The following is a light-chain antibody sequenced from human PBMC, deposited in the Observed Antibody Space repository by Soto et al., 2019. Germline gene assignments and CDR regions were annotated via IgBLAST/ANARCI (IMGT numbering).Light chain of an antibody. CDR1: QSISSN. CDR2: GAS. Sequence: EIVMTQSPATLSMSPGERATLSCRASQSISSNLAWYQQKPGQAPRLLIYGASTRATGIPARFSGSGSGTDFTLTIRSLQSEDFAIYYRQQYNNWPPLYTFGQGTNLENK. J-gene: IGKJ2*01. CDR3: QQYNNWPPLYT. V-gene: IGKV3-15*01.